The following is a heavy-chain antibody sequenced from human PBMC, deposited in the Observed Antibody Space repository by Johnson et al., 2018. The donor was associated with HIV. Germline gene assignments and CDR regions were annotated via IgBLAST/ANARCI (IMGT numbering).Heavy chain of an antibody. CDR3: AKDPVQGVGLDI. D-gene: IGHD2-8*02. J-gene: IGHJ3*02. V-gene: IGHV3-30*02. Sequence: QVQLVESGGGVVQPGGSLRLSCAASGFTFSTYDMYWVRQAPGKGLEWVAFIRYDGSYKYYGDSVKGRFTISRDNSKNTLYMQMNSLRAEDTAVYYCAKDPVQGVGLDIWGQGTMVTVSS. CDR1: GFTFSTYD. CDR2: IRYDGSYK.